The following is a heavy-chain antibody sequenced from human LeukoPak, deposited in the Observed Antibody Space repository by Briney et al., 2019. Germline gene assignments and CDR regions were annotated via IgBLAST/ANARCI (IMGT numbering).Heavy chain of an antibody. D-gene: IGHD5-24*01. CDR3: AKSGYNRFDY. Sequence: GGSLRLSCAASGFTVSSNYMSWVRQAPGKGLEWVSVIYSGGSTYNADSVKGRFTISRDNSKNTLYLQMNSLIAEDTAVYYCAKSGYNRFDYWGQGTRVTVSS. V-gene: IGHV3-53*01. J-gene: IGHJ4*02. CDR1: GFTVSSNY. CDR2: IYSGGST.